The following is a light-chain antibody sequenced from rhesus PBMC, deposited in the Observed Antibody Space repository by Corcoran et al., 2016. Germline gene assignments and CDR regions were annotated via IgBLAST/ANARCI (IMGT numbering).Light chain of an antibody. CDR3: QHQNSYPRT. J-gene: IGKJ1*01. Sequence: DIQMTQSPSTLSASVGDRVTITCQASQGISSWLAWSQQKPGTAPKLLIYAASSLQRGVPSRFSGSGSGTDFTLTISSLQPEDFATYYCQHQNSYPRTFGQGTKVEIK. CDR1: QGISSW. CDR2: AAS. V-gene: IGKV1-33*02.